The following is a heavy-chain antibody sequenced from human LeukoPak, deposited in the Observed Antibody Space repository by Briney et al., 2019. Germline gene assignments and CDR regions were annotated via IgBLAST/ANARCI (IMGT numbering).Heavy chain of an antibody. D-gene: IGHD3-22*01. CDR1: GGSISSSSYY. Sequence: SETLSLTCTVSGGSISSSSYYWDWIRQPPGKGLEWIGSIYYSGNTYYNPSLKSRVTISVDTSKNQFSLKLSSVTAADTAVYYCATDSSGHYFDYWGQGTLVTVSS. V-gene: IGHV4-39*02. J-gene: IGHJ4*02. CDR2: IYYSGNT. CDR3: ATDSSGHYFDY.